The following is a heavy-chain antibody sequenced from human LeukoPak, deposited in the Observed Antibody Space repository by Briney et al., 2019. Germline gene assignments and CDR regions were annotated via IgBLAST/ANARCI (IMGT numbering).Heavy chain of an antibody. V-gene: IGHV1-3*04. CDR1: GYTFTSYA. CDR2: INTGNGNT. J-gene: IGHJ4*02. D-gene: IGHD4-17*01. Sequence: GASVKVSCKASGYTFTSYALHWVRQAPGQRLEWMGWINTGNGNTKYSQKFQARVTITRDTSANTAYMELSSLRSGDTAVYYCARVPTVISALWDYWGQGTLVTVSS. CDR3: ARVPTVISALWDY.